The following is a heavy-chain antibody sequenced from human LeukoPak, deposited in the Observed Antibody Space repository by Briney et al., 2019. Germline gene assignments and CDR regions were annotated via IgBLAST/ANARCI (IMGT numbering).Heavy chain of an antibody. CDR2: IHYRGST. D-gene: IGHD3-22*01. CDR1: GGSISSRSYY. V-gene: IGHV4-39*01. J-gene: IGHJ4*02. Sequence: SETLSLTCTVSGGSISSRSYYWGWIRQPPGKGLEWIQSIHYRGSTYYNPSLKSRVTISVDTSKNQFSLKVSPVTAADTAVYYCARFKGDGSGYYYDYWGQGTLVTVAS. CDR3: ARFKGDGSGYYYDY.